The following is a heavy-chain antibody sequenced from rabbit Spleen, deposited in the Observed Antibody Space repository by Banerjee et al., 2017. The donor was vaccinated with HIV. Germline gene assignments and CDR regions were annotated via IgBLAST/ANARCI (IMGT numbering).Heavy chain of an antibody. Sequence: QEQLEESGGDLVKPGASLTLTCTASGFSFSSGYWIYWVRQAPGKGLEWIACIYGGDGSSTAYANWAKGRFTVSKTSSTTVTLQMTSQTAADTATYFCARNRDSGYSGYANGMDLWGPGTLVTVS. V-gene: IGHV1S45*01. CDR2: IYGGDGSST. CDR1: GFSFSSGYW. D-gene: IGHD1-1*01. J-gene: IGHJ6*01. CDR3: ARNRDSGYSGYANGMDL.